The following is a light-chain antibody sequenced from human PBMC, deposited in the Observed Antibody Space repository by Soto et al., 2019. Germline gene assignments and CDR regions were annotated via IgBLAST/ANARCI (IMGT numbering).Light chain of an antibody. J-gene: IGLJ3*02. CDR2: LNSDGSH. V-gene: IGLV4-69*01. Sequence: QPVLTQSPSASASLGASVKLTCTLSSGHSSYAIAWHQQQPEKGPRYLMKLNSDGSHSKGDGIPDRFSGSSAGDERYLTISGLQSEYEADYYCETWGTGILVFGGGTKLTVL. CDR1: SGHSSYA. CDR3: ETWGTGILV.